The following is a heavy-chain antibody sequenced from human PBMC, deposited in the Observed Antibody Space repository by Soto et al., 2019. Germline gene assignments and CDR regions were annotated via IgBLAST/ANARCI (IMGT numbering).Heavy chain of an antibody. CDR2: ISYSGTT. D-gene: IGHD4-17*01. Sequence: QVQLQESGPGLVKPSQTLSLTCTVSGGSISSGNYYWSWIRKPPGKGLEWIGFISYSGTTHYSASLRSRVSISVDTSKNQCSLDLSSVTAADTAVYYCATMGTPVTGLYYFDYWGQGTLVTVSS. J-gene: IGHJ4*02. V-gene: IGHV4-30-4*01. CDR1: GGSISSGNYY. CDR3: ATMGTPVTGLYYFDY.